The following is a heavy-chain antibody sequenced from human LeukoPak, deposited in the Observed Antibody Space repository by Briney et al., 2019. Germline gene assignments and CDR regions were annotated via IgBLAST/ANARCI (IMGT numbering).Heavy chain of an antibody. Sequence: GGSLRLSCAASGFTFSSYSMNWVRQAPGKGLEWVSSISSSSSYIYYADSVKGRFTISRDNAKNSLYLQMNSLRAEDTAVYYCAKPLNYYDSSGYYYVPTGFDYWGQGTLVTVSS. CDR2: ISSSSSYI. V-gene: IGHV3-21*01. CDR1: GFTFSSYS. CDR3: AKPLNYYDSSGYYYVPTGFDY. J-gene: IGHJ4*02. D-gene: IGHD3-22*01.